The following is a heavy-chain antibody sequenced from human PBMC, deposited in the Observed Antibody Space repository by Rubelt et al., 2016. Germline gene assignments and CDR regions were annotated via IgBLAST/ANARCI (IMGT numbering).Heavy chain of an antibody. V-gene: IGHV3-33*01. CDR3: AREGSWGLVQH. CDR2: VWSDGSNK. CDR1: GFTFSGYG. Sequence: QVQLVESGGGVVQPGRSLRLSCAASGFTFSGYGMHWVRQAPGKGLEWVAVVWSDGSNKYYADPVKGRFTISRDNDKNVLFLQMNSLRAEETAMYYCAREGSWGLVQHWGQGTLVTVSS. D-gene: IGHD6-13*01. J-gene: IGHJ1*01.